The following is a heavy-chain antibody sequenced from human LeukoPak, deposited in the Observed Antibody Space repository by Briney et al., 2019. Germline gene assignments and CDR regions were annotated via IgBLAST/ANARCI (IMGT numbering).Heavy chain of an antibody. V-gene: IGHV1-2*04. CDR1: GYTFTGYY. CDR3: ARGGITGTTRGPTRLNDAFDI. J-gene: IGHJ3*02. Sequence: ASVKVSCKASGYTFTGYYMHWVRQAPGQGLEWMGWINPNSGGTNYAQKFQGWVTMTRDTSISTAYMELSRLRSDDTAVYYCARGGITGTTRGPTRLNDAFDIWGQGTMVTVSS. CDR2: INPNSGGT. D-gene: IGHD1-20*01.